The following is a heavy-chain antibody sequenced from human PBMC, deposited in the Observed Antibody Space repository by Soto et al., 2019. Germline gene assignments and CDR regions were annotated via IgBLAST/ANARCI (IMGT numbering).Heavy chain of an antibody. J-gene: IGHJ4*02. CDR3: ATRPPPYGDYALDF. D-gene: IGHD4-17*01. Sequence: EVQLVESGGVLVKPGGSLRLSCAASGFTFNKAWMTWVRQAPGKGLEWVGRIKSQTDGGTTDYTAPVKGRFTISRDDSKNTLYLQMNSLKTEDTAVDYCATRPPPYGDYALDFWGQGTLVTVSS. V-gene: IGHV3-15*01. CDR2: IKSQTDGGTT. CDR1: GFTFNKAW.